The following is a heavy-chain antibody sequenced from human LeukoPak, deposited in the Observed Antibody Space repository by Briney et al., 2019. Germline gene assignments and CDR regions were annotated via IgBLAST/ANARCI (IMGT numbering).Heavy chain of an antibody. CDR2: MNPNSGGT. CDR1: GYSFPRYD. J-gene: IGHJ6*02. V-gene: IGHV1-8*01. D-gene: IGHD3-10*01. Sequence: GASVQVSCKACGYSFPRYDSHWVRQATGRGREGMGWMNPNSGGTGYAQKFQGRLTMARNTSTSTVYMELSSLRSEDTTTYFCARAQNYYGSGKYYYYGMDVWGQGTTVIVSS. CDR3: ARAQNYYGSGKYYYYGMDV.